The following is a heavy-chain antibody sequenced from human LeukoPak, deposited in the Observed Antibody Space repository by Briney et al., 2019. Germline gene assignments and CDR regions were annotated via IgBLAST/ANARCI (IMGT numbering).Heavy chain of an antibody. J-gene: IGHJ4*02. Sequence: GRSLRLTCAASGFTFSNYGMHWVRQAPGKGLEWVALIWYDGSNKYYTDSVKGRLTISRDNSKNTLYLQMNSLRAEDTAVYYCAREGPRGNSQFDYWGQGTLVTVSS. V-gene: IGHV3-33*01. D-gene: IGHD2/OR15-2a*01. CDR2: IWYDGSNK. CDR3: AREGPRGNSQFDY. CDR1: GFTFSNYG.